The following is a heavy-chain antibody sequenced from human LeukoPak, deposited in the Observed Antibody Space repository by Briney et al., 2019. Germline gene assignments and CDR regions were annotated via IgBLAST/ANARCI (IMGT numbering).Heavy chain of an antibody. Sequence: PGGSLRLSCAVSGFIFSSYSMNWVRQAPGKGLEWASSISSSSSYIYYADSVKGRFTISRDNDKNSLYLQMNSLRAEDTAVYYCAGWSDYYYHTDVWGKGTTVTVSS. V-gene: IGHV3-21*01. J-gene: IGHJ6*03. CDR3: AGWSDYYYHTDV. CDR2: ISSSSSYI. CDR1: GFIFSSYS.